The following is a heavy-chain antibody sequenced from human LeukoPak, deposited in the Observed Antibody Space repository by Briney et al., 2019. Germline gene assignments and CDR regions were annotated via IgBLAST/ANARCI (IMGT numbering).Heavy chain of an antibody. D-gene: IGHD5-12*01. CDR1: GFTVSSNY. V-gene: IGHV3-66*01. J-gene: IGHJ6*02. CDR3: AKAVRSGYDSDYYYGMDV. CDR2: IYSGGST. Sequence: GGSLRLSCAASGFTVSSNYMGWVRQAPGKGLEWVSVIYSGGSTYYADSVKGRFTISRDNSKNTLYLQMNSLRAEDTAVYYCAKAVRSGYDSDYYYGMDVWGQGTTVTVSS.